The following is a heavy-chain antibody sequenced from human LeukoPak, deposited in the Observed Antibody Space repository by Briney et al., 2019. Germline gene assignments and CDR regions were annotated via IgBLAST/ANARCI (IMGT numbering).Heavy chain of an antibody. J-gene: IGHJ1*01. CDR1: GFTLSSYG. V-gene: IGHV3-33*01. CDR2: IWYDGSNT. Sequence: GRSLRLSCAASGFTLSSYGMHWVRQAPGKGLEWVAVIWYDGSNTYYGDSVKGRFTISRDNSKKTLYLQMNSLRVEDTAVYYCARGDGYNDAEYLQHWGQGTLVTVS. D-gene: IGHD5-24*01. CDR3: ARGDGYNDAEYLQH.